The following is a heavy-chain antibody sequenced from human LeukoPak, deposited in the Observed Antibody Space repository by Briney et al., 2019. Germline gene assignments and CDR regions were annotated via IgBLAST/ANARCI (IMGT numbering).Heavy chain of an antibody. CDR2: ISSSSSTI. D-gene: IGHD3-22*01. CDR1: GFTFSSYS. Sequence: GGSLRLSCAASGFTFSSYSMNWVRQAPGKGLEWVSYISSSSSTIYYADSVKGQFTISRDNAKNSLYLQMNSLRAEDTAVYYCARGTDYYDSSGYPDYWGQGTLVTVSS. V-gene: IGHV3-48*01. CDR3: ARGTDYYDSSGYPDY. J-gene: IGHJ4*02.